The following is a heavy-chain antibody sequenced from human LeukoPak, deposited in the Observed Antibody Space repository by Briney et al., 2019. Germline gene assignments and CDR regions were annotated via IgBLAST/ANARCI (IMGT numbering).Heavy chain of an antibody. CDR2: IYYSGST. V-gene: IGHV4-59*01. CDR3: ARVVWGGDFHYSLDV. J-gene: IGHJ6*03. Sequence: SETLSLTCTVSGGSISSYYWSWIRQPPGKGLEWIGYIYYSGSTNYNPSLKSRVTISVDTSKNQFSLKLSSVTAADTAVYYCARVVWGGDFHYSLDVWGKGTTVIVSS. D-gene: IGHD7-27*01. CDR1: GGSISSYY.